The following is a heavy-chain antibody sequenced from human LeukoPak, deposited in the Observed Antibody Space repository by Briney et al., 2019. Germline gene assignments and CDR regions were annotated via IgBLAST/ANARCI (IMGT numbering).Heavy chain of an antibody. CDR3: ARVVDHDYGDYYLDY. D-gene: IGHD4-17*01. CDR1: GGSISSYC. Sequence: SSETLSLTCTVSGGSISSYCWSWIRQPPGKGLEWIGSIYYSGRTYYNPSLKSRVTMSVDTSNNQFSLQLRSVTAADTALYYCARVVDHDYGDYYLDYWGQGTLVTVSS. J-gene: IGHJ4*02. CDR2: IYYSGRT. V-gene: IGHV4-39*07.